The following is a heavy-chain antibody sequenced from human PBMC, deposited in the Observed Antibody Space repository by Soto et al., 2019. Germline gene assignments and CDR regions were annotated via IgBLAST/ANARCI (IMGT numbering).Heavy chain of an antibody. V-gene: IGHV3-21*01. CDR3: TTFREYSGYAADY. CDR1: GFTFSSYS. J-gene: IGHJ4*02. Sequence: GGSLRLSCAASGFTFSSYSMNWVRQAPGKGLEWVSSISSSSSYIYYADSVKGRFTISRDNAKNSLYLQMNSLRAEDTAVYYCTTFREYSGYAADYWGQGTLVTVSS. CDR2: ISSSSSYI. D-gene: IGHD5-12*01.